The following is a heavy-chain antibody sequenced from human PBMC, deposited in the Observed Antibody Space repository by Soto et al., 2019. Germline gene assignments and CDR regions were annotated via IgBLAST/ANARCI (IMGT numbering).Heavy chain of an antibody. CDR3: ARSQGSSTSLEIYYYYYYGMDV. V-gene: IGHV1-69*01. Sequence: QVQLVQSGAEVKKPGSSVKVSCKASGGTFSGYAISWVRQAPGQGLEWMGGIIPISGTANYAQKFQGRVTITADESTSTAYMELSSLRSEDTAVYYCARSQGSSTSLEIYYYYYYGMDVWGQGTTVNVSS. D-gene: IGHD2-2*01. CDR1: GGTFSGYA. J-gene: IGHJ6*02. CDR2: IIPISGTA.